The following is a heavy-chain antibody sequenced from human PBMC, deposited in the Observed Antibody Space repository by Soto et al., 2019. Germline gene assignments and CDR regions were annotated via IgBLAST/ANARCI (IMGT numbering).Heavy chain of an antibody. CDR2: IVVGNGNT. CDR1: GFTFTSSA. CDR3: AGVLCSSTSCFSMRQLGFYYSYYGMNV. Sequence: PVKVSCKASGFTFTSSAVQWVRQAPRQRREWIGGIVVGNGNTNYAQKFQERVTITRDMSTSTAYMELSSLISEDTVVDYCAGVLCSSTSCFSMRQLGFYYSYYGMNVWGQGTTVTVSS. D-gene: IGHD2-2*01. J-gene: IGHJ6*02. V-gene: IGHV1-58*01.